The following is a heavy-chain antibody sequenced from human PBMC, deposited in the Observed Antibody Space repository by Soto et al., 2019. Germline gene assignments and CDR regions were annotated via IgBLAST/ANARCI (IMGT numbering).Heavy chain of an antibody. J-gene: IGHJ4*02. V-gene: IGHV4-4*07. D-gene: IGHD6-13*01. Sequence: SETLSLTCTVSGGSITRNYWNWIRQSAGRRLEWIGRIYSTGTTNYNSALGNRVTMSIDTSKNQFSLKLTSVTSADTAVYYCARDWVATGRTLDSWGQGTLVTVSS. CDR3: ARDWVATGRTLDS. CDR1: GGSITRNY. CDR2: IYSTGTT.